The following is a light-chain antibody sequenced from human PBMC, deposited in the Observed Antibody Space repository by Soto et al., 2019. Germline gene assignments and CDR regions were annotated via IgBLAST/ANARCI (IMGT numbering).Light chain of an antibody. Sequence: EIVLTQSPGTLSLSPGERATLSCRASQSVSSNYLTWYQQQPGQAPRLLIYGASSRATGIPDRFSGSGSGTDFTLTISRLEPEYFAVYYCHQYGSSPYTFGQGTKLEIK. V-gene: IGKV3-20*01. J-gene: IGKJ2*01. CDR1: QSVSSNY. CDR2: GAS. CDR3: HQYGSSPYT.